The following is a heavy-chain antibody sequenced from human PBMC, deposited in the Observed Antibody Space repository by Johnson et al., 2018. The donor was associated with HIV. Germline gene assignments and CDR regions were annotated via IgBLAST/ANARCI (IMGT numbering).Heavy chain of an antibody. J-gene: IGHJ3*02. V-gene: IGHV3-30*04. CDR3: AREEGSGEPPNAFDI. CDR1: GFTFSSYA. CDR2: ISYDGSNK. Sequence: QMLLVESGGGVVQPGRSLRLSCAASGFTFSSYAMHWVRQAPGKGLEWVAVISYDGSNKYYADSVKGRFTISRDNSKNTLYLQMTSLRAEDTAVYYCAREEGSGEPPNAFDIWGQGTMVTVSS. D-gene: IGHD3-16*01.